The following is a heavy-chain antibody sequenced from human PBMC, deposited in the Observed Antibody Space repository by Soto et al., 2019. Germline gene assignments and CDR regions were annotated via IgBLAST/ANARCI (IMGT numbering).Heavy chain of an antibody. J-gene: IGHJ5*02. V-gene: IGHV3-48*02. CDR1: GFSFSTYS. Sequence: EVQVVESGGGLVQPGGSLRLSCAASGFSFSTYSMHWVRQAPGKGLEWVSYINSDSSTIYYADSVKGRFTISRDNAKNSLHLQMSSLRDEDTAVYYCVREPSGGDDYPDPRESWGQGTLFTVSS. CDR2: INSDSSTI. D-gene: IGHD4-17*01. CDR3: VREPSGGDDYPDPRES.